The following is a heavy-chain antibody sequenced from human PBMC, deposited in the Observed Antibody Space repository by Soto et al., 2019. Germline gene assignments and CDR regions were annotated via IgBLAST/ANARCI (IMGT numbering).Heavy chain of an antibody. Sequence: QVQLVESGGGVVQPGRSLSLSCATSGFTFSSYGMHWVRQATGKGLEWVAVISYDGSNKYYADSVKGRFTISRDNSKNTLYRHMHSVKAEDTAVYYCARDSLYCSSISCYSSYYYYYYMDVWGKGTTVTVSS. V-gene: IGHV3-30*03. CDR3: ARDSLYCSSISCYSSYYYYYYMDV. J-gene: IGHJ6*03. CDR2: ISYDGSNK. CDR1: GFTFSSYG. D-gene: IGHD2-2*01.